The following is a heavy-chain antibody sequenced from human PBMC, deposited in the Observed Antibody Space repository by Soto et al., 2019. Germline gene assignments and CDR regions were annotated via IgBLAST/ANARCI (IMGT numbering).Heavy chain of an antibody. CDR1: GFTFSSYA. Sequence: GGSLRLSCAASGFTFSSYAMSWVRQAPGKGLEWVSAISGSGGSTYYADSVKGRFTISRDNSKNTLYLQMNSLRAEDTAVYYCAKDLEMTTVTTGILDYWGQGTLVTVSS. CDR3: AKDLEMTTVTTGILDY. D-gene: IGHD4-17*01. CDR2: ISGSGGST. J-gene: IGHJ4*02. V-gene: IGHV3-23*01.